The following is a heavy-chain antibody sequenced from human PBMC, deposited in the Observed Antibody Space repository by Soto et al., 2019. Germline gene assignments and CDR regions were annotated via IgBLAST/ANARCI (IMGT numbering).Heavy chain of an antibody. Sequence: GASVKVSCKASGGTFSSYAISWVRQAPGQGLEWMGGIIPIFGTANYAQKFQGRVTITADESTSTAYMELSSLRSEDTAVYYCARDLYYGSGSYYNDVYGMDVWGQGTTVTVSS. CDR1: GGTFSSYA. V-gene: IGHV1-69*13. CDR2: IIPIFGTA. J-gene: IGHJ6*02. D-gene: IGHD3-10*01. CDR3: ARDLYYGSGSYYNDVYGMDV.